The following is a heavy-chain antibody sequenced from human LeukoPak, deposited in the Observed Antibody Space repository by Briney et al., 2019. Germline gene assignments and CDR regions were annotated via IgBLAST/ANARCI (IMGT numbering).Heavy chain of an antibody. V-gene: IGHV1-24*01. CDR1: GYTLTELS. J-gene: IGHJ5*02. Sequence: ASVKVSCKVSGYTLTELSMHWVRQAPGKGLEWMGGFDPEDGETIYAQKFQGRVTMTEDTSTDTAYMELSSLRSEDTAVYYCATDRYRTWWFDPWGQGTLVTVPS. CDR3: ATDRYRTWWFDP. D-gene: IGHD1-1*01. CDR2: FDPEDGET.